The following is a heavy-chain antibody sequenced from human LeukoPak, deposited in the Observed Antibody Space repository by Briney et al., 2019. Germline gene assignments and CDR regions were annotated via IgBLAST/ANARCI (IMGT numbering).Heavy chain of an antibody. J-gene: IGHJ4*02. D-gene: IGHD5-18*01. CDR1: GFTFSSYW. CDR2: INSDGSST. CDR3: ARVGYSYGLNY. V-gene: IGHV3-74*01. Sequence: GGSLRLSCAASGFTFSSYWMHWVRHAPGKGLVWVSRINSDGSSTSYADSVKGRFTISRDNAKNTLYLQMNSLRAEDTAVYYCARVGYSYGLNYWGQGTLVTVSS.